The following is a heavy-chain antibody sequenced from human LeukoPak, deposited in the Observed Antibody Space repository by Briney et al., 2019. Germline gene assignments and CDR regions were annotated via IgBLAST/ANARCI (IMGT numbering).Heavy chain of an antibody. CDR3: AREIARIVSDYYYGMDV. V-gene: IGHV3-21*01. D-gene: IGHD1-26*01. Sequence: GGSLRLSCAASGFIFSAYSMNWVRQAPGKGLEWFSSISSGSSYLYYADSVKGRFTISRDNAKNSLYLQMNSLRAEDTAVYYCAREIARIVSDYYYGMDVWGQGTTVTVSS. CDR1: GFIFSAYS. CDR2: ISSGSSYL. J-gene: IGHJ6*02.